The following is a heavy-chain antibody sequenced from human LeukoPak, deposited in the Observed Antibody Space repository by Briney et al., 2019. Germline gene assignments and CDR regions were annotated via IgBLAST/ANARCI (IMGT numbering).Heavy chain of an antibody. CDR3: ARAFRSEDYYYYMDV. Sequence: PSETLSLTCTVSGGSISSGDYYWSWIRQPPGKGLEWIGYIYYSGSTYYNPSLKSRVTLSVDTSKNQSSLNLSSVTAADTAVYYCARAFRSEDYYYYMDVWGKGTTVTVSS. CDR1: GGSISSGDYY. J-gene: IGHJ6*03. CDR2: IYYSGST. V-gene: IGHV4-30-4*01.